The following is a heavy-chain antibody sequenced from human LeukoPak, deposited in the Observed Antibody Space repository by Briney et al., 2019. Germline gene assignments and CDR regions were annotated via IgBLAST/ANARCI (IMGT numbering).Heavy chain of an antibody. J-gene: IGHJ4*02. CDR1: GFTFSSYE. D-gene: IGHD3-10*01. V-gene: IGHV3-48*03. CDR2: ISSSGSTI. CDR3: ARDWSYYGSGSFDY. Sequence: GGSLRLSCAASGFTFSSYEMNWVRQAPGKGLEWASYISSSGSTIYYADSVKGRFTISRVNAKNSLYLQMNSLRAEDTAVYYCARDWSYYGSGSFDYWGQGTLVTVSS.